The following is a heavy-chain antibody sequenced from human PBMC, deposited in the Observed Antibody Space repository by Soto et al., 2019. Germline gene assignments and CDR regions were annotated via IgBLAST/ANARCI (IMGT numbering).Heavy chain of an antibody. D-gene: IGHD4-17*01. CDR3: ARASDYAENYYYYMDV. CDR2: IKQDGSEK. V-gene: IGHV3-7*01. J-gene: IGHJ6*03. Sequence: GGSLRLSCAASGFTFSSYWMSWVRQAPGKGLEWVANIKQDGSEKYYVDSVKGRFTISRDNAKNSLYLQMNSLRAEDTAVYYCARASDYAENYYYYMDVWGKGTTVTVSS. CDR1: GFTFSSYW.